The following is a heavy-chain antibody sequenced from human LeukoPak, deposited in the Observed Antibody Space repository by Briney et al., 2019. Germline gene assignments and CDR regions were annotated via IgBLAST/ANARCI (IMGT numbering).Heavy chain of an antibody. Sequence: SETLSLTCTVSGGSISSSSYYLGWIRQPPGKGLEWIGSIYYSGSTYYNPSLKSRVTISVDTSKNQFSLKLSSVTAADTAVYYCARSSSSWNSVDYWGQGTLVTVSS. D-gene: IGHD6-13*01. CDR3: ARSSSSWNSVDY. J-gene: IGHJ4*02. CDR1: GGSISSSSYY. CDR2: IYYSGST. V-gene: IGHV4-39*01.